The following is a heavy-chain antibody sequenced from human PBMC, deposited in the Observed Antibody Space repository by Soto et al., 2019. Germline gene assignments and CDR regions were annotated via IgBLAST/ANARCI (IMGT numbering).Heavy chain of an antibody. J-gene: IGHJ5*02. Sequence: SETLSLTCTVTGDSISSRSYYWGWIRQPPGKGLEWIGSIYYSGSTYNNPSLRSRVSMSIDTSKDQFSLKLKSVTAADTAIYYCATRITVFGLLIPPFDPWGQGTQVTVSS. V-gene: IGHV4-39*01. CDR1: GDSISSRSYY. D-gene: IGHD3-3*01. CDR2: IYYSGST. CDR3: ATRITVFGLLIPPFDP.